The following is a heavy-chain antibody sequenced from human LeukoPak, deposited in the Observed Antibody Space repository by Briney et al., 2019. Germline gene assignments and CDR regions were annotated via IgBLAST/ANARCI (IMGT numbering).Heavy chain of an antibody. CDR3: AKHSGRYDY. CDR2: ISGSGEST. V-gene: IGHV3-23*01. CDR1: GFTFSSFA. J-gene: IGHJ4*02. D-gene: IGHD1-26*01. Sequence: PGGSLRLSCAASGFTFSSFAMSWVRQAPGKGLEWVSSISGSGESTYYADYVKGRFTVSRDNSKNTVNLQLNSLRAEDTAVYYCAKHSGRYDYWGQGALVTVSS.